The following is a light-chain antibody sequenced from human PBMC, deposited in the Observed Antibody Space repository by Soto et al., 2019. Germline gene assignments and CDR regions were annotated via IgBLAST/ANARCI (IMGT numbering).Light chain of an antibody. CDR3: SSYTSSSTRV. CDR1: SSDVGGYNS. Sequence: QSALTQPASVSGSPGQSITISCTGTSSDVGGYNSVSWYQQHTGKAPKLVIYEVTNRPSGISNRFSGSKSGNTASPTISGLQAEDEADYYCSSYTSSSTRVFGTGTKVTVL. V-gene: IGLV2-14*01. CDR2: EVT. J-gene: IGLJ1*01.